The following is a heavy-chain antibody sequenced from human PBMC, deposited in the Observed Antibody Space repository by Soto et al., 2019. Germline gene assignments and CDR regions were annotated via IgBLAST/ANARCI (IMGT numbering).Heavy chain of an antibody. CDR3: ARSRAAAPPRVGMDV. CDR2: IIPFFQTP. Sequence: SVKVSCKASGGTFSKYAISWVRQAPGQGLEWMGGIIPFFQTPNYAQKYQGRVTITADECTTTEYMEMRSLRSEDTAVYYWARSRAAAPPRVGMDVWGQGTTVTVSS. V-gene: IGHV1-69*13. J-gene: IGHJ6*02. CDR1: GGTFSKYA. D-gene: IGHD6-13*01.